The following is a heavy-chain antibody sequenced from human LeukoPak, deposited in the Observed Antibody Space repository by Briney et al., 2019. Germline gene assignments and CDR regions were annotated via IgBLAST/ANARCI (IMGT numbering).Heavy chain of an antibody. CDR1: GGTFSSYA. V-gene: IGHV1-69*04. CDR2: IIPILGIA. J-gene: IGHJ4*02. Sequence: RASVKVSCKASGGTFSSYAISWVRQAPGQGLEWMGRIIPILGIANYAQKFQGRVTITADEPTSTAYIELSSLRSEDTAVYYCAGRYCSSTSCYTVTQFDYWGQGTLVTVSS. CDR3: AGRYCSSTSCYTVTQFDY. D-gene: IGHD2-2*02.